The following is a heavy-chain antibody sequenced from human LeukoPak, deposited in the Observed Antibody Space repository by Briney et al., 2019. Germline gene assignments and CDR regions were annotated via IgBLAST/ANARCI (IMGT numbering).Heavy chain of an antibody. D-gene: IGHD3-10*01. CDR2: IYYSGST. CDR3: ARTRYYYNSRSYGAPYYFDY. CDR1: GGSISSSSYN. Sequence: SETLSLTCTVSGGSISSSSYNWGWIRQPPGKGLKWIGYIYYSGSTNYNPSLKSRVTISVDTSKNQFSLKLSSVTAADTAVYYCARTRYYYNSRSYGAPYYFDYWGQGTLVTVSS. J-gene: IGHJ4*02. V-gene: IGHV4-61*05.